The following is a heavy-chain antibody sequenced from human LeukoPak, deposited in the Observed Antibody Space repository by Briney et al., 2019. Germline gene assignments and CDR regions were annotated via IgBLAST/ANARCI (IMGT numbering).Heavy chain of an antibody. D-gene: IGHD3-3*01. J-gene: IGHJ6*02. CDR2: IYTSGST. V-gene: IGHV4-4*07. Sequence: SETLSLTCTVSGGSISSYYWSWIRQPAGKGLEWIGRIYTSGSTNYNPSLKSRVTMSVDTSKNQFSLKLSSVTAADTAVYYCARDYDFWSGYYTYGVDVWGQGTTVTVSS. CDR1: GGSISSYY. CDR3: ARDYDFWSGYYTYGVDV.